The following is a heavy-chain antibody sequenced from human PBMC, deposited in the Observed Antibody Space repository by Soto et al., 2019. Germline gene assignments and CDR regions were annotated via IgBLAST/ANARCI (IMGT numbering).Heavy chain of an antibody. CDR1: GGSINNYY. D-gene: IGHD3-22*01. V-gene: IGHV4-59*01. J-gene: IGHJ4*02. Sequence: SETLSLTCTVSGGSINNYYWSWIRQPPGKGLEWIGYIYYSGSTIYNPSHKSRVTISVDTSKNQFSLNLTSVTAADTAVYYCARDMYDSSGYYYYFDYWGQGTLVTVSS. CDR2: IYYSGST. CDR3: ARDMYDSSGYYYYFDY.